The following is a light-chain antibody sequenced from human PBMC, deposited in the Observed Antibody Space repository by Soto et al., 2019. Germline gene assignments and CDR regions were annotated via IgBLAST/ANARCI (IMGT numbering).Light chain of an antibody. J-gene: IGKJ2*01. CDR3: LQLNSYPRS. Sequence: DIQLTQSPSFLSASVGDRVTITCRASQGISTYLAWYQQKPGKAPKLLIYAASTLQSGVPSRFSGSGSGTELTLTISSLQPEDFATYYCLQLNSYPRSFGQGTRLEIK. CDR1: QGISTY. CDR2: AAS. V-gene: IGKV1-9*01.